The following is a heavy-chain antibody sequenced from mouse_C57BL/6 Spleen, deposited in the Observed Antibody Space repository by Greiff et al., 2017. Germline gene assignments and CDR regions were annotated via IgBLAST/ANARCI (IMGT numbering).Heavy chain of an antibody. CDR3: ARGYYYGSSPDGFAY. D-gene: IGHD1-1*01. J-gene: IGHJ3*01. CDR2: ISSGSSTI. CDR1: GFTFSDYG. Sequence: EVKLVESGGGLVKPGGSLKLSCAASGFTFSDYGMHWVRQAPEKGLEWVAYISSGSSTIYYADTVKGRFTISRDNAKNTRFLQMTSLRSEDTAMYYCARGYYYGSSPDGFAYWGQGTLVTVSA. V-gene: IGHV5-17*01.